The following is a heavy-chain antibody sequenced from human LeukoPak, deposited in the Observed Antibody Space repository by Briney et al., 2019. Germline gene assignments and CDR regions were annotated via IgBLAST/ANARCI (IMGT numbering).Heavy chain of an antibody. Sequence: GGSLRLSCAASGFIASSSYVNWVRQAPGKGLEWVSVIYTGTSTYYADSVKGRFTISRDDSKNTVYLQMNSLRPEDRGVYYCTRDPQMTSGYGMDVWGQGTTVAVS. CDR1: GFIASSSY. CDR2: IYTGTST. J-gene: IGHJ6*02. CDR3: TRDPQMTSGYGMDV. V-gene: IGHV3-66*02. D-gene: IGHD3-22*01.